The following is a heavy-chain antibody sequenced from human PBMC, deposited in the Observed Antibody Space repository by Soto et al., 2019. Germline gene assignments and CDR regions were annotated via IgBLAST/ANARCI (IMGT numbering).Heavy chain of an antibody. D-gene: IGHD3-3*01. Sequence: SVKVSCKASGGTFSSYAISWVRQAPGQGLEWMGGIIPIFGTANYAQKFQGRVTITADESTSTAYMELSSLRSEDTAVYYCARGGLTIFGVVITPYYFDYWGQGTLVTVSS. CDR3: ARGGLTIFGVVITPYYFDY. J-gene: IGHJ4*02. V-gene: IGHV1-69*13. CDR2: IIPIFGTA. CDR1: GGTFSSYA.